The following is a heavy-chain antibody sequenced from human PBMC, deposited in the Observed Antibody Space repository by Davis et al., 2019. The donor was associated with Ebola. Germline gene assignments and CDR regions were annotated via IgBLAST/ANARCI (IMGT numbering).Heavy chain of an antibody. V-gene: IGHV1-8*02. CDR3: ARGPLRFLEWLSAYGMYV. J-gene: IGHJ6*02. CDR2: MNPNSGNT. D-gene: IGHD3-3*01. CDR1: RYTFTSYD. Sequence: ASVKVSCKASRYTFTSYDISWVREAPGQGLEGRGWMNPNSGNTGYAQKFQGRVTMTRNTSISTAYMELSSLRSEDTDVYYCARGPLRFLEWLSAYGMYVWGQGTTVTVSS.